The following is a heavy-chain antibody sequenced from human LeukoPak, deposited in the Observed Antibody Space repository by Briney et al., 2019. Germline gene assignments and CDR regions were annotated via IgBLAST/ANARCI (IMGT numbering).Heavy chain of an antibody. V-gene: IGHV1-18*01. CDR1: GYTFTSYG. Sequence: ASVKVSCKASGYTFTSYGISWVRQAPGQGREWMGWISAYNGNTNYAQKLQGRVTMTTDTSTSTAYMELRSLRSDDTAVYYCARVRLSAAAILPDPWGQGTLVTVSS. CDR3: ARVRLSAAAILPDP. D-gene: IGHD2-2*02. CDR2: ISAYNGNT. J-gene: IGHJ5*02.